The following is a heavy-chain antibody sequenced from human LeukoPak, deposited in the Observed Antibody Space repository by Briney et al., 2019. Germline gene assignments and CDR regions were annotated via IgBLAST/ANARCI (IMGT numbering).Heavy chain of an antibody. CDR1: GGSISSYY. V-gene: IGHV4-4*07. CDR2: IYTSGST. Sequence: PSETRSLTCTVSGGSISSYYWSWIRQPAGKGLEWMGRIYTSGSTNYNPSLKSRVTMSVDTSKNQFSLKLSSVTAADTAVYYCARDAVDSSSSFYYYMDVWGKGTTVTVSS. D-gene: IGHD6-6*01. CDR3: ARDAVDSSSSFYYYMDV. J-gene: IGHJ6*03.